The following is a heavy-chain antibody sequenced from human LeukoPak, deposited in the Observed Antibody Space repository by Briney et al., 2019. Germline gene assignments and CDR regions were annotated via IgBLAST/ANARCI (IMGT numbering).Heavy chain of an antibody. J-gene: IGHJ4*02. CDR3: ARGRRIDY. CDR2: IKQDGSEK. CDR1: GFTFSSYA. V-gene: IGHV3-7*03. Sequence: GGSLRLSCAASGFTFSSYAMTWIRQAPGKGLEWVANIKQDGSEKYYVDSVKGRFTISRDNAKNSLYLQMNSLRAEDTAVYYCARGRRIDYWGQGTLVTVSS.